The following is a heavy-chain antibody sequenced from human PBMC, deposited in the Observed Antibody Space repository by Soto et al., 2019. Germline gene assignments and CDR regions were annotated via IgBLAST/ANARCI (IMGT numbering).Heavy chain of an antibody. V-gene: IGHV1-3*01. CDR3: ARDQDYGDSYFDY. J-gene: IGHJ4*02. CDR2: INAGNGNT. Sequence: GASVKVSCKASGYTFTSYAMHWVRQAPGQRLEWMGWINAGNGNTKYSQKFQGRVTITRDTSASTAYMELSGLRSEDTAVYYCARDQDYGDSYFDYWGQGTLVTVSS. CDR1: GYTFTSYA. D-gene: IGHD4-17*01.